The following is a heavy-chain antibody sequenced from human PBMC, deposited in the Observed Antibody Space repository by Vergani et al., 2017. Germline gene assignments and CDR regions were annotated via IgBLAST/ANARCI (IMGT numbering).Heavy chain of an antibody. J-gene: IGHJ1*01. CDR1: VGSISSGRYY. CDR3: ARQGRRAGFQH. V-gene: IGHV4-39*07. Sequence: QVQLQESGPGLLKPSQTLSLTCTVSVGSISSGRYYWGWIRQPPGKGLVWIGSIYYSGSTYYNPSLKSRVTISVDTSKNQFSLKLSSGTAAETAVYYCARQGRRAGFQHWGQGTLVTVSS. CDR2: IYYSGST. D-gene: IGHD1-26*01.